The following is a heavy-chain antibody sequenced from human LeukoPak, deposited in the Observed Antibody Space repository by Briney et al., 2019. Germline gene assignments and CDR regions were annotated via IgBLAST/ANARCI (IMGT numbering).Heavy chain of an antibody. CDR2: IYHSGST. CDR1: GYSISSGYY. CDR3: ARDYYGSGSYGWFDP. Sequence: PSETLSLTCTVSGYSISSGYYWGWIRQPPGKGLEWIGSIYHSGSTYYNPSLKSRVTISVDTSKNQFSLKLSSVTAADTAVYYCARDYYGSGSYGWFDPWGQGTLVTVSS. D-gene: IGHD3-10*01. V-gene: IGHV4-38-2*02. J-gene: IGHJ5*02.